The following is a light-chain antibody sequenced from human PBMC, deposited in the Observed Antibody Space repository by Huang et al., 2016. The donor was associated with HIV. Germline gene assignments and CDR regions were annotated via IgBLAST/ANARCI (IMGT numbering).Light chain of an antibody. CDR2: QSS. J-gene: IGKJ5*01. CDR3: MQGKHWPPIT. V-gene: IGKV2-30*01. Sequence: DVVLTQSPLSLPVTLGQPASISCWSSQSLIYSDGNTYLSWFQQRPGQSPRRLSYQSSNRDSGVPDRFSGSGSGSEFTLKISKVEAEDVAVYYCMQGKHWPPITFGQGTRLE. CDR1: QSLIYSDGNTY.